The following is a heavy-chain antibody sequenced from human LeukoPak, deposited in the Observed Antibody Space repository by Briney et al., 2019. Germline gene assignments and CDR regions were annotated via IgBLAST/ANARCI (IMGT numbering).Heavy chain of an antibody. CDR2: ISTYNGNT. D-gene: IGHD4-11*01. Sequence: ASVKVSCKASGYTFTSYGISWVRQAPGQGLEWLGWISTYNGNTHYAQKLQGRVTMTTDTSTSTAYMELRSLRSDDTAVYYCARIFYSNYGNDAFDIWGQGTMVTVSS. V-gene: IGHV1-18*01. J-gene: IGHJ3*02. CDR1: GYTFTSYG. CDR3: ARIFYSNYGNDAFDI.